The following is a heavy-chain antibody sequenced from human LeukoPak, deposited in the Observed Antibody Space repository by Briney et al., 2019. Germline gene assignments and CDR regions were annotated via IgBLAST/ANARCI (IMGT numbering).Heavy chain of an antibody. D-gene: IGHD6-19*01. Sequence: ASVKVSCKASGYTFTGYYMHWVRQAPGQGLEWMGWINPNSGGTNYAQKFQGWVTMTRDTTISTAYMELRSLRSDDTAVYYCARNSHGYSSGWLQFNFDYWGQGTLVTVSS. CDR3: ARNSHGYSSGWLQFNFDY. J-gene: IGHJ4*02. CDR2: INPNSGGT. CDR1: GYTFTGYY. V-gene: IGHV1-2*04.